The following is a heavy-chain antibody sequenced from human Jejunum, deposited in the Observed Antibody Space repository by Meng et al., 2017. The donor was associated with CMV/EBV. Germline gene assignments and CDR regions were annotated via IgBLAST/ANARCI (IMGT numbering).Heavy chain of an antibody. CDR1: GGYFLSYY. CDR3: ARDQGTYYFGLDV. Sequence: VSGGYFLSYYWSWVRQPPGKGLEWIGYIYSGGRTNYTPSLEGRVSMSIDTSNNQVSLTLRSVTAADTAVYYCARDQGTYYFGLDVWGRGTTVTVSS. J-gene: IGHJ6*02. CDR2: IYSGGRT. V-gene: IGHV4-59*01.